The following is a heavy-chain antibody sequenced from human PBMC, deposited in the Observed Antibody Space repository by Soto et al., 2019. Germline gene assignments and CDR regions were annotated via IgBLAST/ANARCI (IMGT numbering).Heavy chain of an antibody. J-gene: IGHJ4*02. CDR2: FDPEDGET. D-gene: IGHD1-26*01. CDR1: GYTLTVLS. Sequence: GASVKVSCKVSGYTLTVLSMHWVRQTPGKGLEWMGGFDPEDGETVYAQKFQGRVTMTEDTSTDTAYMELSSLRSEDTAVYYCATDLSASTAFRPLLLDYWGQGTLVTASS. V-gene: IGHV1-24*01. CDR3: ATDLSASTAFRPLLLDY.